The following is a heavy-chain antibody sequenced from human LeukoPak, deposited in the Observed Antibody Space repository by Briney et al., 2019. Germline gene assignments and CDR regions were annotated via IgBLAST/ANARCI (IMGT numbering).Heavy chain of an antibody. V-gene: IGHV3-30*04. D-gene: IGHD3-10*01. J-gene: IGHJ4*02. CDR2: ISYDGSNK. Sequence: GGSLRLSCAASGFTFSSYAMHWVRQAPGKGLEWVAVISYDGSNKYYADSVKGRFTISRDNSKNTLYLQVNSLRAEDTAVYYCARDLVGGPFDYWGQGTLVTVSS. CDR3: ARDLVGGPFDY. CDR1: GFTFSSYA.